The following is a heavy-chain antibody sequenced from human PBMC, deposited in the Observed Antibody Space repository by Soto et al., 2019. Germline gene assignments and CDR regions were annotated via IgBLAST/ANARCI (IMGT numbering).Heavy chain of an antibody. CDR2: IIPIFGTA. J-gene: IGHJ4*02. CDR3: ARLNRGHYASRAGEFDY. CDR1: GGTFSSYA. V-gene: IGHV1-69*06. Sequence: SVKVSCKASGGTFSSYAISWVRQAPGQGLEWMGGIIPIFGTANYAQKFQGRVTITADKSTSTAYMELSSLRSEDTAVYYCARLNRGHYASRAGEFDYWGQGTLVTVSS. D-gene: IGHD3-22*01.